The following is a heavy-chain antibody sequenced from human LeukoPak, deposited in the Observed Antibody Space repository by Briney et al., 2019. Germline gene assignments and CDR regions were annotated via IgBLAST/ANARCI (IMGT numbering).Heavy chain of an antibody. Sequence: GSLRLSCAVSGFTFSSYAMSWVRHAPGQGLEWVSAISGSGGSTYYADSVKGRFTISRDNSKNTLYLQMNSLRAEDTAVYYCAKDRGSSGWFDYWGQGTLVTVSS. CDR2: ISGSGGST. V-gene: IGHV3-23*01. CDR1: GFTFSSYA. CDR3: AKDRGSSGWFDY. D-gene: IGHD6-19*01. J-gene: IGHJ4*02.